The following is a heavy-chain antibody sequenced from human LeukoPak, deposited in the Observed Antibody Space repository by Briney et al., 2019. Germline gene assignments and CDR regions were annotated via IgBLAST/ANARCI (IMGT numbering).Heavy chain of an antibody. D-gene: IGHD5-12*01. CDR1: GFTFSSYW. CDR2: INSHGSST. CDR3: TRDGGYNAFDI. J-gene: IGHJ3*02. Sequence: PGGSLRLSCAASGFTFSSYWMHWVRQAPGKGLVWVSRINSHGSSTNYAASVKGRFTISRDNAKNTLYLQMNSLRAEDTAVYYCTRDGGYNAFDIWGQGTMVTVSS. V-gene: IGHV3-74*01.